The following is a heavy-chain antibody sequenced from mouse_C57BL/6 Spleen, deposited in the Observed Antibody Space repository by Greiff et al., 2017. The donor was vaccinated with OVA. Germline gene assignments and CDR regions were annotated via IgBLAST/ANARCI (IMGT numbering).Heavy chain of an antibody. V-gene: IGHV5-16*01. D-gene: IGHD1-1*01. Sequence: EVKVVESEGGLVQPGSSMKLSCTASGFTFSDYYMAWVRQVPEKGLEWVAHINYDGSSTYYLDSLKSRFIISRDNAKNILYLQMSSLKSEDTATYYCARDGRSSGWYFDVWGTGTTVTVSS. J-gene: IGHJ1*03. CDR3: ARDGRSSGWYFDV. CDR1: GFTFSDYY. CDR2: INYDGSST.